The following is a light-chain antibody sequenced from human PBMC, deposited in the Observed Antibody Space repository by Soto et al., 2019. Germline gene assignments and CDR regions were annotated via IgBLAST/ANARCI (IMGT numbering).Light chain of an antibody. CDR3: QQYYSSPFF. V-gene: IGKV4-1*01. CDR1: QSVLYSSNNKNY. CDR2: WAS. J-gene: IGKJ3*01. Sequence: DIVMTQSPDSLAVSLGERATINCKSSQSVLYSSNNKNYLAWYQQKPGQPPKLLIYWASTRESGVPDRFMGSVSGTDFALYFSSLQADDVAVYYYQQYYSSPFFFGRGTKVDIK.